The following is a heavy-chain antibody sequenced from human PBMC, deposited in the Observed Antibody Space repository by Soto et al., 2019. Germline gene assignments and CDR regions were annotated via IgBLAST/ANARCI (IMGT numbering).Heavy chain of an antibody. J-gene: IGHJ5*02. CDR2: IIPILGIA. Sequence: SVKVSCKASRGTFSIYTISWVLQAPGQGLEWMGRIIPILGIANYAQKFQGRVTITADKSTSTAYMELSSLRSEDTAVYYCAAPQDRSGDYHSDDWFYPWGQGTLVTVSS. CDR3: AAPQDRSGDYHSDDWFYP. CDR1: RGTFSIYT. D-gene: IGHD3-22*01. V-gene: IGHV1-69*02.